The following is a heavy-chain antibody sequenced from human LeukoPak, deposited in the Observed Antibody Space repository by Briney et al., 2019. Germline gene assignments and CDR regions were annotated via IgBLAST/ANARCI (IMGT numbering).Heavy chain of an antibody. Sequence: SETLSLTCTVSGGSISSYYWSWIRQPPGKGLEWIGEINLSGSTNYNPSLKSRVTISVDTSKNQFSLKLSSVTAADTAVYYCARGRSYSMITMVRGVIGGCFDPWGQGTLVTISS. J-gene: IGHJ5*02. D-gene: IGHD3-10*01. V-gene: IGHV4-34*01. CDR3: ARGRSYSMITMVRGVIGGCFDP. CDR2: INLSGST. CDR1: GGSISSYY.